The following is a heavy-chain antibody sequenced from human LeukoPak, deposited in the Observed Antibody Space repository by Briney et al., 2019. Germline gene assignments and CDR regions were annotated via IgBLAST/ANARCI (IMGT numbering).Heavy chain of an antibody. CDR1: GFTVSSNY. CDR2: IYSGGST. Sequence: GGSLRLSCAASGFTVSSNYMSWVRQPPGKGLEWVSVIYSGGSTYYADSVKGRFTISRDNSKNTLYLQMNSLRAEDTAVYYCAKYYYDSSGYYPYYYYYMDVWGKGTKVTVSS. J-gene: IGHJ6*03. CDR3: AKYYYDSSGYYPYYYYYMDV. V-gene: IGHV3-66*02. D-gene: IGHD3-22*01.